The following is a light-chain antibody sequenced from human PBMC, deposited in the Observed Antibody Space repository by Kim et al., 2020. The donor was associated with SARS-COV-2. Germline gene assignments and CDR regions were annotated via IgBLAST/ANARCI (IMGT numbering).Light chain of an antibody. CDR2: GKN. CDR1: SLRSYY. J-gene: IGLJ2*01. Sequence: ALGQTVRITCQGDSLRSYYATWYQQKPGQAPILLIYGKNNRPSGIPDRFSGSSSGNTASLTITGTQAGDEADYYCNSRDTNDIVLFGGGTQLTVL. CDR3: NSRDTNDIVL. V-gene: IGLV3-19*01.